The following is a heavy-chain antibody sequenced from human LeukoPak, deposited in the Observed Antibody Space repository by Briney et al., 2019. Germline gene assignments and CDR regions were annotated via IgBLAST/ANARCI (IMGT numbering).Heavy chain of an antibody. Sequence: TGGSLRLSCAASGLTFDDYAMHWVRQAPGKGLEWVSGISWNSGSIGYADSVKGRFTISRDNAKNSLYLQMNSLRAEDTALYYCAKGGAVAAPAEYFQHWGQGTLVTVSS. V-gene: IGHV3-9*01. D-gene: IGHD6-19*01. CDR2: ISWNSGSI. CDR3: AKGGAVAAPAEYFQH. J-gene: IGHJ1*01. CDR1: GLTFDDYA.